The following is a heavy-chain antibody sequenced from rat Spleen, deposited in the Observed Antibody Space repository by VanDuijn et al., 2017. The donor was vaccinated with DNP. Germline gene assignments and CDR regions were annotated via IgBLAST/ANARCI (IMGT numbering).Heavy chain of an antibody. CDR1: GFTFSDYN. Sequence: EVQLVESGGGLVQPGRSLKLSCAASGFTFSDYNMAWVRQAPKKGLEWVATISYEGSSTYYRDSVKGRFTISRDNAKDTLYLQRDSLRSEDTATYYCVRPLGYSSYGFAYWGQGTLVTVSS. D-gene: IGHD1-2*01. CDR2: ISYEGSST. CDR3: VRPLGYSSYGFAY. V-gene: IGHV5-7*01. J-gene: IGHJ3*01.